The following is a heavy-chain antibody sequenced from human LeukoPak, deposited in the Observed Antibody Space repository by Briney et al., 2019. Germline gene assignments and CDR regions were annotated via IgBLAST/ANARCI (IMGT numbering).Heavy chain of an antibody. V-gene: IGHV4-59*08. CDR2: IYYSGST. J-gene: IGHJ6*02. CDR3: ARHLRDGYNSGIGYYYYYGMDV. CDR1: GGSISSYY. D-gene: IGHD5-24*01. Sequence: SETLSLTCTVSGGSISSYYWSWIRQPPGKGLEWTGYIYYSGSTNYNPSLKSRVTISVDTSKNQFSLKLSSVTAADTAVYYCARHLRDGYNSGIGYYYYYGMDVWGQGTTVTVSS.